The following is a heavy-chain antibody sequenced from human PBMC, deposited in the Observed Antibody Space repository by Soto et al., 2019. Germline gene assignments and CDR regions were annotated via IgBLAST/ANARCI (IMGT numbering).Heavy chain of an antibody. J-gene: IGHJ4*02. CDR3: ARFFSQWLVPDY. Sequence: EVRLLESGGGLVKPGGSLRLSCAASGFTFSSYTMTWVRQAPGKGLEWVSSITSSSSFIYYADSVKARFTISRDDAKNSLYLQMNSLRAEDTAVYYCARFFSQWLVPDYWGQGTLVTVSS. CDR1: GFTFSSYT. V-gene: IGHV3-21*01. CDR2: ITSSSSFI. D-gene: IGHD6-19*01.